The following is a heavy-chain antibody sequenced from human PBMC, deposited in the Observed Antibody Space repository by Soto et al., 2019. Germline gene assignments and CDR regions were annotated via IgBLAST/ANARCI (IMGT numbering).Heavy chain of an antibody. Sequence: GGSLRLSCAASGFTFSSYAMSWVRQAPGKGLELVSAISGSGGSTYYADSVKGRCNISRDNSKNTLYLQMNSLRAEATAVYYCAKDRLAARPMSFDYWGQGTLVTVSS. D-gene: IGHD6-6*01. CDR1: GFTFSSYA. V-gene: IGHV3-23*01. CDR3: AKDRLAARPMSFDY. J-gene: IGHJ4*02. CDR2: ISGSGGST.